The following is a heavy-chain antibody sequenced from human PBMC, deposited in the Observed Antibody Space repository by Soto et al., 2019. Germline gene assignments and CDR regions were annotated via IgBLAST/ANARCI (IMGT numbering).Heavy chain of an antibody. CDR1: GFTFSSYG. D-gene: IGHD3-10*01. V-gene: IGHV3-30*03. CDR2: ISYDGSNK. Sequence: LRLSCAASGFTFSSYGMHWVRQAPGKGLEWVAVISYDGSNKYYADSVKGRFTISRDNSKNTLYLQMNSLRAEDTAVYYCAAGPYYYGSGSYYNYWGQGTLGTVSS. CDR3: AAGPYYYGSGSYYNY. J-gene: IGHJ4*02.